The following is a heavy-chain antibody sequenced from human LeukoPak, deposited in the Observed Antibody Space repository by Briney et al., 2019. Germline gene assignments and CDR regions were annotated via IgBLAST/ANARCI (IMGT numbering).Heavy chain of an antibody. CDR1: GFTFSRYW. CDR3: ARGGDYKNDY. D-gene: IGHD4-17*01. Sequence: GGSLRLSCAASGFTFSRYWMHGVRQTPGKGLVWVSRINGAGSSISYADSVKGRVTISRDNAKNTLYLQMNNLRAEDTAVYYCARGGDYKNDYWGQGTLVTVSS. V-gene: IGHV3-74*01. J-gene: IGHJ4*02. CDR2: INGAGSSI.